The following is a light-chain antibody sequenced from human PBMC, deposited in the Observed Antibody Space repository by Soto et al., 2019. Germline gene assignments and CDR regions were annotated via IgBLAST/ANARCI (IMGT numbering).Light chain of an antibody. J-gene: IGKJ1*01. Sequence: DVQMTQSPSTLAASVGYRVTITCRASENIKNWLSWYQQTPGKAPKVLISDASRLETGVPSRFSGSGYGTDFTLTITSLQTDDFGTYHCQQYDVHPKTFGQGTKVDI. CDR3: QQYDVHPKT. CDR1: ENIKNW. CDR2: DAS. V-gene: IGKV1-5*01.